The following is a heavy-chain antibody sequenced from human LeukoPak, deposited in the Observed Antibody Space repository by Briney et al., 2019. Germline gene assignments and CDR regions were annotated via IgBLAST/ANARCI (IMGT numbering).Heavy chain of an antibody. D-gene: IGHD1-1*01. J-gene: IGHJ5*02. CDR2: INPSDGST. CDR1: GFTFSDYY. Sequence: ASVKVSCTAFGFTFSDYYVQWVRQAPGQGLEWMGIINPSDGSTKYAQKFQGRVTLTGDTSTTTVYMEVSSLRSEDTAVYYCARDGLQTRYSWNDEGRKNWFDPWGQGTLVTVSS. CDR3: ARDGLQTRYSWNDEGRKNWFDP. V-gene: IGHV1-46*01.